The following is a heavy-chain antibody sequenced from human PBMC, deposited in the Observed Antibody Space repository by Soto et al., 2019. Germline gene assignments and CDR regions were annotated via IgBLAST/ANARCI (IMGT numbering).Heavy chain of an antibody. D-gene: IGHD2-8*01. J-gene: IGHJ4*02. CDR1: GGSISSGGYY. Sequence: QVQLQESGPGLVQPSQTLSLTCTVSGGSISSGGYYWSWIRQHPGKGLEWIGYIYSSGVTYYDPSLMLRVTRSVDMSNSQSSLRLSSVTAADTAVYYCATKPNGLYYFDYWGQGALVTVSS. V-gene: IGHV4-31*03. CDR3: ATKPNGLYYFDY. CDR2: IYSSGVT.